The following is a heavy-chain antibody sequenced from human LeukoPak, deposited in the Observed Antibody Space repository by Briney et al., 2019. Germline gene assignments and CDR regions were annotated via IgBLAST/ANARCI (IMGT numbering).Heavy chain of an antibody. V-gene: IGHV3-21*01. CDR2: ISTSSSYI. CDR1: GLTFSYYS. CDR3: ASEQWLGAFDL. D-gene: IGHD6-19*01. Sequence: PGGSLRLSCAASGLTFSYYSMNWVRQAPGEGREWVSSISTSSSYIYYADSVEGRFTISRDNAKNSLYLQMNSLRAEDTAVYYCASEQWLGAFDLWGQGTMVTVSS. J-gene: IGHJ3*01.